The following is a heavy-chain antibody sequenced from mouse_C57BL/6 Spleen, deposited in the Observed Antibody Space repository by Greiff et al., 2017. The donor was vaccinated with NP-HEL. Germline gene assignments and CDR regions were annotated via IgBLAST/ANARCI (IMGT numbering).Heavy chain of an antibody. CDR1: GYTFTDYY. CDR2: INPYNGGT. J-gene: IGHJ4*01. D-gene: IGHD2-2*01. Sequence: EVQLQQSGPVLVKPGASVKMSCKASGYTFTDYYMNWVKQSHGKSLEWIGVINPYNGGTSYNQKFKGKATLTVDKSSSTAYMELNSLTSEDSAVYYCARAFYYGYDGYAMDYWGQGTSVTVSS. CDR3: ARAFYYGYDGYAMDY. V-gene: IGHV1-19*01.